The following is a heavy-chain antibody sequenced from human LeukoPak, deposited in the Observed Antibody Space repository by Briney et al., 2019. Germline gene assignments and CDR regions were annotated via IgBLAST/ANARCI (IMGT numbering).Heavy chain of an antibody. J-gene: IGHJ6*03. V-gene: IGHV3-53*01. CDR3: ARSGAARPGSYYYYYYMDV. D-gene: IGHD6-6*01. CDR2: IYSGGST. CDR1: GFTVSRNY. Sequence: GGSLRLSCAASGFTVSRNYMSWVRQAPGKGLEWVSLIYSGGSTYYADSVKGRFTISRDNSKNTLYLQMNSLRAEDTAVYYCARSGAARPGSYYYYYYMDVWGKGTTVTVSS.